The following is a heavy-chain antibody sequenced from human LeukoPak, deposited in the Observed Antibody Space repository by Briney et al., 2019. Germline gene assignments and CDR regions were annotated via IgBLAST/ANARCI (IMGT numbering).Heavy chain of an antibody. V-gene: IGHV4-39*07. CDR2: GDYSGGT. CDR1: GDSFTSVTDY. J-gene: IGHJ4*02. D-gene: IGHD3-10*01. CDR3: ARVVYYYGSGSYYFDY. Sequence: PSETLSLTCTVSGDSFTSVTDYWAWIRQPPGKGLEWIASGDYSGGTYYNPSLESRVAISADMSKNQISLKLTSVTGADTAVYYCARVVYYYGSGSYYFDYWGQGTLVTVSS.